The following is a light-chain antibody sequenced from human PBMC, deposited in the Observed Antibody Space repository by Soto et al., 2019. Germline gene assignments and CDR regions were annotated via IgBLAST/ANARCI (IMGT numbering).Light chain of an antibody. J-gene: IGKJ2*01. CDR1: QSFGRW. V-gene: IGKV1-5*03. Sequence: DIPMTQSRSTLSASVGDRVTITCRASQSFGRWLAWYQQKPGKAPELLIYKTSTLERGVPSRFSGSGSGTEFTLTISSLQPDDFATYYCQEYKTGPGYNFGQGTRLEIK. CDR3: QEYKTGPGYN. CDR2: KTS.